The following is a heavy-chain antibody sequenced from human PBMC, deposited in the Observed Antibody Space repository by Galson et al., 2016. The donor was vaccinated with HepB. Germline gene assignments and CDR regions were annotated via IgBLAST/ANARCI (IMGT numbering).Heavy chain of an antibody. CDR3: AKVYLPPPNDAYDV. CDR2: IKSKGGGGTI. CDR1: GFSFSTYA. Sequence: SLRLSCAASGFSFSTYAMHWVRQAPGKGLEWVGRIKSKGGGGTIDYAAPVKGRFTISRDDSKNMLYLQMNSLRSEDTAVYYCAKVYLPPPNDAYDVWGQGTLVTVSS. V-gene: IGHV3-15*01. J-gene: IGHJ3*01. D-gene: IGHD2-8*01.